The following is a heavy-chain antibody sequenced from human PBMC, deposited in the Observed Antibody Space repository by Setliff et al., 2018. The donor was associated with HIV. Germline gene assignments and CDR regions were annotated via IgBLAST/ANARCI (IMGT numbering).Heavy chain of an antibody. CDR3: ARGGGSRAATSSYYYMDV. D-gene: IGHD2-15*01. CDR1: GGSISSYY. V-gene: IGHV4-59*12. J-gene: IGHJ6*03. Sequence: TLSLTCTVSGGSISSYYWSWIRQPPGKGLEWIGYIYYSGSTNYNPSLKSRVTISVDTSKNQFSRKLSSVTAADTAVYYCARGGGSRAATSSYYYMDVWGKGTTVTVSS. CDR2: IYYSGST.